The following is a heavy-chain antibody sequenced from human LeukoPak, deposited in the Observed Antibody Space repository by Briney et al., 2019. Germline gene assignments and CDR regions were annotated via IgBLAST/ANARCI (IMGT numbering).Heavy chain of an antibody. J-gene: IGHJ4*02. CDR2: INAGNGNT. Sequence: ASVKVSCKASGYTFTGYYMHWVRQAPGQGLEWMGWINAGNGNTKYSQEFQGRVTITRDTSASTAYMELSSLRSEDMAVYYCARNGIAVAGPFDYWGQGTLVTVSS. D-gene: IGHD6-19*01. CDR3: ARNGIAVAGPFDY. V-gene: IGHV1-3*03. CDR1: GYTFTGYY.